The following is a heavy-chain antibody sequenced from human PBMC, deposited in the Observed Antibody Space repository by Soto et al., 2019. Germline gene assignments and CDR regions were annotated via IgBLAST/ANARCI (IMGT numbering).Heavy chain of an antibody. CDR2: IKSKPTGGTP. V-gene: IGHV3-15*07. CDR3: TALGNYDDTSALEV. D-gene: IGHD3-22*01. J-gene: IGHJ6*02. Sequence: PGGTLRLTCAASGVTFSNAWMNWFRRARGRGREGVGRIKSKPTGGTPDYAAPVKGKFTTSRDDSKSWLYRQMNSRKANAAAVYYGTALGNYDDTSALEVWGQGTTVTV. CDR1: GVTFSNAW.